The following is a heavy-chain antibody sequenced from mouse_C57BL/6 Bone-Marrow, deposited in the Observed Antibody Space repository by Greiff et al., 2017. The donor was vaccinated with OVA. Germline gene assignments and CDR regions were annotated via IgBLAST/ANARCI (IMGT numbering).Heavy chain of an antibody. CDR1: GYTFTDYE. V-gene: IGHV1-15*01. CDR3: TRLDYGSSYEDY. Sequence: VKVVESGAELVRPGASVTLSCKASGYTFTDYEMHWVKQTPVHGLEWIGAIDPETGGTAYNQKFKGKAILTADKSSSTAYMELRSLTSEDSAVYYCTRLDYGSSYEDYWGQGTTLTVSS. D-gene: IGHD1-1*01. J-gene: IGHJ2*01. CDR2: IDPETGGT.